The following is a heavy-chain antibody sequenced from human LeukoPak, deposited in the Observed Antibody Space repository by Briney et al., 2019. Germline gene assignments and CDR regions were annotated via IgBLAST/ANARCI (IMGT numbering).Heavy chain of an antibody. J-gene: IGHJ4*02. CDR3: ARLRFWSGYSIFDY. CDR1: GGSISSYY. V-gene: IGHV4-59*12. D-gene: IGHD3-3*01. Sequence: SETLSLTCTVSGGSISSYYWSWIRQPPGKGLEWIGYIYYSGSTNYNPSLKSRVTISVDRSKNQFSLKLSSVTAADTAVYYCARLRFWSGYSIFDYWGQGTLVTVSS. CDR2: IYYSGST.